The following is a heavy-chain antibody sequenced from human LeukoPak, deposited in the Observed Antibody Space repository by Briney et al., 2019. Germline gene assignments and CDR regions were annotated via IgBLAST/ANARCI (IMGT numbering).Heavy chain of an antibody. D-gene: IGHD6-19*01. J-gene: IGHJ4*02. CDR1: GYIFTSYN. Sequence: ASVKDSCKASGYIFTSYNIYWVRQAPGQGLEWMGIINPSGGSTNYAQKFQGRVTMTRDTSTSTVYMELSSLRSEDTAVYYCARFAVHRRITVAGQFGLDYWGQGTLVSVSS. V-gene: IGHV1-46*01. CDR3: ARFAVHRRITVAGQFGLDY. CDR2: INPSGGST.